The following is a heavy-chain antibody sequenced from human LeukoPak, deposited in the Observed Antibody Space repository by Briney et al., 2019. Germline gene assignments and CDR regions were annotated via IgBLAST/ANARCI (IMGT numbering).Heavy chain of an antibody. J-gene: IGHJ4*02. CDR3: VRESIRGTRDFDY. V-gene: IGHV3-48*04. CDR1: GFSFSGYS. CDR2: ISSGSRTI. Sequence: GGSLRLSCAASGFSFSGYSMNWVRQAPGKGLDWVSYISSGSRTIFYAESVKGRFTISRDNAKNLLYLEMNSLRAEDTAVYYCVRESIRGTRDFDYWGQGTLVTVPS. D-gene: IGHD2-21*01.